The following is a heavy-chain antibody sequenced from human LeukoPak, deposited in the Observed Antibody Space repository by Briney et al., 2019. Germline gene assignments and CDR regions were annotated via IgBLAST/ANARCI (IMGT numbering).Heavy chain of an antibody. V-gene: IGHV3-30*18. CDR2: ISYDGSNK. J-gene: IGHJ4*02. Sequence: GGSLRLSCAASGFSFSSYDMHWVRQAPGKGLEWVAVISYDGSNKYSADSVKGRFTISRDNSKNTLYLQMNSLRAEDTAVYYCAKEKSIAATGVLDYWGQGTLVTVSS. D-gene: IGHD6-13*01. CDR3: AKEKSIAATGVLDY. CDR1: GFSFSSYD.